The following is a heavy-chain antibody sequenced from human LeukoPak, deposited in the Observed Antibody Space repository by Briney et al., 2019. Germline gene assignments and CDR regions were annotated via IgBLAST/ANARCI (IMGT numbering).Heavy chain of an antibody. J-gene: IGHJ4*02. CDR2: IRYDGSNK. V-gene: IGHV3-30*02. CDR3: AKLEYAGATMHY. D-gene: IGHD1-26*01. CDR1: GFTFSSYA. Sequence: PGGSLRLSCAASGFTFSSYAMSWVRQAPGKGLEWVAFIRYDGSNKYYADSVKGRFTISRDNSKNTLYLQMNSLRAEDTAVYYCAKLEYAGATMHYWGQGTLVTVSS.